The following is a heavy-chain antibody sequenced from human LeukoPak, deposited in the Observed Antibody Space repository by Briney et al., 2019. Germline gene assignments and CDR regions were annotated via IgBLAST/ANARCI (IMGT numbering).Heavy chain of an antibody. CDR2: IKSKTDGGTT. CDR3: TTRYCSSTSCSEVMDV. J-gene: IGHJ6*04. Sequence: GGSLRLSCAASGFTFSNAWMSWVRQAPGKGLEWVGRIKSKTDGGTTDYAAPVKGRFTISRDDSKNTLYLQMNSLKTEDTAVYYCTTRYCSSTSCSEVMDVWDKGTTVTVSS. D-gene: IGHD2-2*01. CDR1: GFTFSNAW. V-gene: IGHV3-15*01.